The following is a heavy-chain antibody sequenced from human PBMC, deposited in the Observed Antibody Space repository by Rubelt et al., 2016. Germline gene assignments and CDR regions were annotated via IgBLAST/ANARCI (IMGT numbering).Heavy chain of an antibody. V-gene: IGHV3-53*01. J-gene: IGHJ4*02. Sequence: EVQLLESGGGLVQPGGSLRLSCAASGFTVSSNYMSWVRQAPGKGLEWVSVLYTSGSPYYADYVKARFTISRDNSNNTLYLQMNSLGAEDTALYYCAGLPQGSYGWVDYWGQGTLVTVSS. D-gene: IGHD5-18*01. CDR1: GFTVSSNY. CDR2: LYTSGSP. CDR3: AGLPQGSYGWVDY.